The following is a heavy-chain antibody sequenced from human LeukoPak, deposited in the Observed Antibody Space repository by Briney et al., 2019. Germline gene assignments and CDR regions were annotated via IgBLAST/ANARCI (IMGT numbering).Heavy chain of an antibody. J-gene: IGHJ6*03. CDR1: GYSISSSSYY. CDR2: IYYSGST. D-gene: IGHD2-15*01. Sequence: SETLSLTCTVSGYSISSSSYYWGWIRQPPGKGLEWIGSIYYSGSTYYNPSLKSRVTISVDTSKNQFSLKLSSVTAADTAVYYCAREGYCSGGSCLRDYYYYMDVWGKGTTVTVSS. CDR3: AREGYCSGGSCLRDYYYYMDV. V-gene: IGHV4-39*07.